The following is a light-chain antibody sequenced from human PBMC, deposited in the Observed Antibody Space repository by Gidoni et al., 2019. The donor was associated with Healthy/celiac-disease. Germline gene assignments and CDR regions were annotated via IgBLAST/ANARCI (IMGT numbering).Light chain of an antibody. Sequence: DIVMTQSPASLAVSLGERATINCKSSQSVLYSSNNKNYLAWYQQKPGQPPKLLIYWASTRESGVPDRFSGSGSGTDFTLTISSLQAEDVAVYYCQQYYSIPLTFGPXTKVDIK. CDR2: WAS. CDR1: QSVLYSSNNKNY. CDR3: QQYYSIPLT. J-gene: IGKJ3*01. V-gene: IGKV4-1*01.